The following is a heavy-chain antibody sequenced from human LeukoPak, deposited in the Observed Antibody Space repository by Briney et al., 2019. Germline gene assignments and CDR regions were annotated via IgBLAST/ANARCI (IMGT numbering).Heavy chain of an antibody. Sequence: GGSLRLSCAASGFTFSDYYMSWIRQAPGKGLEWVSYISSSGSTIYYADSVKGRFTISRDNAKNSLYLQMNSLRAEGTAVYYCAREMVGAHDAFDIWGQGTMVTVSS. D-gene: IGHD2-8*01. CDR1: GFTFSDYY. CDR2: ISSSGSTI. CDR3: AREMVGAHDAFDI. V-gene: IGHV3-11*01. J-gene: IGHJ3*02.